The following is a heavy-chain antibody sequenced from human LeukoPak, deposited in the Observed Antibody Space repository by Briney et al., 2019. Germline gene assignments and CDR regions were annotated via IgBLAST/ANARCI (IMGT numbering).Heavy chain of an antibody. J-gene: IGHJ4*02. D-gene: IGHD1-26*01. CDR1: GGSISSSGYS. CDR2: MYYSGSS. CDR3: ASHPGQRGSYYLYYFDC. V-gene: IGHV4-39*01. Sequence: PSETLSLTRSVSGGSISSSGYSWGWIRQPPGKGLQWIGSMYYSGSSYYNPSPKSRVTISVDTSKNQFSLKLSSVTAADTAVYYCASHPGQRGSYYLYYFDCWGQGTLVTVSS.